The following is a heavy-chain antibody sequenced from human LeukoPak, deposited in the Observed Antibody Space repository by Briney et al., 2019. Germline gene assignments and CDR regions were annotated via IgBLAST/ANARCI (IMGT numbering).Heavy chain of an antibody. Sequence: SETLSLTCTVSGGSISSYYWSWIRQPAGKGLEWIGRIYTSGSTNYNPSLKSRVTISVDTSKNQFSLKLSSVTAADTAVYYCARVSGVGATPWYYFDYWGQGTLVTVSS. V-gene: IGHV4-4*07. CDR2: IYTSGST. CDR1: GGSISSYY. D-gene: IGHD1-26*01. J-gene: IGHJ4*02. CDR3: ARVSGVGATPWYYFDY.